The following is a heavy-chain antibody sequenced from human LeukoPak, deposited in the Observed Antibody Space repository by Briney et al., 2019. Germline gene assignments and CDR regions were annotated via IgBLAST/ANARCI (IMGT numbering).Heavy chain of an antibody. CDR3: ARSWAGMYYPFYYFDY. Sequence: PSETLSLTCIVSGGSISSSIYYWAWVRQPPGKGLEWIGTVFYNGATQYSPSLRSRVTISIDTCKNQFSLHLDSVTAADTAVYHCARSWAGMYYPFYYFDYWGQGTLVSVSS. CDR2: VFYNGAT. D-gene: IGHD1-26*01. V-gene: IGHV4-39*07. J-gene: IGHJ4*02. CDR1: GGSISSSIYY.